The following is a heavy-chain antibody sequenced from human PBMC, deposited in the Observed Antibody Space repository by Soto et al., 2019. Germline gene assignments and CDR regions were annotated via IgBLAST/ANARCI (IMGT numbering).Heavy chain of an antibody. CDR1: GFTFSDYY. D-gene: IGHD3-22*01. CDR3: ARAYYYDSSGYYGGAFDI. J-gene: IGHJ3*02. V-gene: IGHV3-11*06. CDR2: ISSSSSYT. Sequence: PGGSLRLSCAASGFTFSDYYMRWIRQAPGKGLEWVSYISSSSSYTNYADSVKGRFTISRDNAKNSLYLQMNSLRAEDTAVYYCARAYYYDSSGYYGGAFDIWGQGTMVTVSS.